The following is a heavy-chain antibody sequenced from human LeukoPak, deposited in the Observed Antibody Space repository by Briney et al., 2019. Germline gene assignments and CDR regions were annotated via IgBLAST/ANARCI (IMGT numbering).Heavy chain of an antibody. Sequence: MASETLSLTCTVSGGSISSSSYYWGWIRQPPGKGLEWIGYIYYSGSTNYNPSLKSRVTISVDTSKNQFSLRLSSVTAADTAVYFCARYVVTRGYSFDYWGQGTLVTVSS. CDR2: IYYSGST. J-gene: IGHJ4*02. CDR3: ARYVVTRGYSFDY. V-gene: IGHV4-61*05. CDR1: GGSISSSSYY. D-gene: IGHD4-23*01.